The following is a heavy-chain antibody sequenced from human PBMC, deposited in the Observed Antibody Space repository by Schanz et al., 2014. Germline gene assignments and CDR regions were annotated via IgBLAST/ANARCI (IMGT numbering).Heavy chain of an antibody. CDR1: GLTFTSAW. CDR3: PADLWFGAVWGVW. Sequence: EVHLVESGGGLVKPGGSLRLSCATSGLTFTSAWMSWVRQAPGKGLQWVARIKSKTDGGTRDYAAPVKGRFTISTDDSKNAVYLKMNSLQTEDPPVYYRPADLWFGAVWGVWWGQGALVTVSS. V-gene: IGHV3-15*01. D-gene: IGHD3-10*01. CDR2: IKSKTDGGTR. J-gene: IGHJ4*02.